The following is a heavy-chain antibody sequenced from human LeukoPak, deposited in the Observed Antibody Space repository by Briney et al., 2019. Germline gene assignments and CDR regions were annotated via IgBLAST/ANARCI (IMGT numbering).Heavy chain of an antibody. CDR2: ISSNGGST. V-gene: IGHV3-64*01. CDR3: ARDGALSSSWPFYYYYYMDV. D-gene: IGHD6-13*01. J-gene: IGHJ6*03. CDR1: GFTFSSYA. Sequence: PGGSLRLSCAASGFTFSSYAMHWVRQAPGKGLEYVSAISSNGGSTYYANSVKGRFTISRDNSKNTLYLQMGSLRAEDIAVYYCARDGALSSSWPFYYYYYMDVWGKGTTVTVSS.